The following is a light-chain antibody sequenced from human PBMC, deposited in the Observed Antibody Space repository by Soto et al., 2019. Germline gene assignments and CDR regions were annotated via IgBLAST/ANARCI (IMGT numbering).Light chain of an antibody. V-gene: IGKV1-17*03. CDR1: QDISNF. Sequence: DIQITHSPSYMSESVVDRVTITFLASQDISNFLVWFQQRPGKVPKRLMYSANRLESGVPSRFSGSGSGTEFTLTISSLQPDDFATYYCQKYNSYPWTFGQGTKVAIK. CDR2: SAN. J-gene: IGKJ1*01. CDR3: QKYNSYPWT.